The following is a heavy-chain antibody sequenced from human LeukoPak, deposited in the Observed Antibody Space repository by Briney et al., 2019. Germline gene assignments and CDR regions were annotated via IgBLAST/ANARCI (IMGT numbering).Heavy chain of an antibody. D-gene: IGHD5-12*01. CDR1: GFTFDDYA. CDR2: ISGDGGSK. CDR3: AKDKRYSGYDPFDY. J-gene: IGHJ4*02. Sequence: GGSLRLSCAASGFTFDDYAMHWVRQAPGKGLEWVSLISGDGGSKYYADSVKGRFTISRDNSKDSLYLQMNSLRTEDTALYYCAKDKRYSGYDPFDYWGQGTLVTVSS. V-gene: IGHV3-43*02.